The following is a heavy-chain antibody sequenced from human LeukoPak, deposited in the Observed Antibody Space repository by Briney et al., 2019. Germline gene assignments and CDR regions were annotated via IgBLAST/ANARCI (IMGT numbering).Heavy chain of an antibody. CDR2: ISSDGSTT. V-gene: IGHV3-74*01. Sequence: GGSLRLSCVASGFTFSSYWMHWVRQTPGKGLVWVSHISSDGSTTSYAGSVKGRFTISRDNAKNSLYLQMSSLRAEDTAVYYCARDGGSSWYFDYWGQGTLVTVSS. D-gene: IGHD6-13*01. CDR3: ARDGGSSWYFDY. CDR1: GFTFSSYW. J-gene: IGHJ4*02.